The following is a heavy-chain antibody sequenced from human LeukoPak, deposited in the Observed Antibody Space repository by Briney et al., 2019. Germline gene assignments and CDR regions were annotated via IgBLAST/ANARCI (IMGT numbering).Heavy chain of an antibody. J-gene: IGHJ4*02. D-gene: IGHD3-10*01. Sequence: GASVKVSCKASGYTXTGYYMHRVRQAPGQGLEWMGWINPNSGGTNYAQKFQGRVTMTRDTSISTAYMELSRLRSDDTAVYYCAAYYYGSGSRRYFDYWGQGTLVTVSS. CDR3: AAYYYGSGSRRYFDY. CDR2: INPNSGGT. V-gene: IGHV1-2*02. CDR1: GYTXTGYY.